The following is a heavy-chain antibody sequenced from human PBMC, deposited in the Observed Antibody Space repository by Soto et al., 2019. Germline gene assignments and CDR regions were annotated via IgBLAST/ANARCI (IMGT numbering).Heavy chain of an antibody. D-gene: IGHD3-3*01. CDR2: IGTAGDT. Sequence: GSLRLSCAASGFTFSSYDMHWVRQATGKGLEWVSAIGTAGDTYYPGSVKGRFTISRENAKNSLYLQMNSLRAEDTAVYYCARKANYDFWSGYYLDYYYYGMDVWGQGTTVTVSS. CDR1: GFTFSSYD. J-gene: IGHJ6*02. V-gene: IGHV3-13*01. CDR3: ARKANYDFWSGYYLDYYYYGMDV.